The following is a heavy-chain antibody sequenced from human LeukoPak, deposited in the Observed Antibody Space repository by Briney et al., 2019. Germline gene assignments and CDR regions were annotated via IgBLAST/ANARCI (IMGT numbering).Heavy chain of an antibody. V-gene: IGHV3-21*01. Sequence: GSLRLSCAASGFTFSSYSMNWVRQAPGKEPEWVSSISSSSSYIYYADSVKGRSTISRDNAKNPLYLQMNSLRAEDTAVYYCARGYEAITMIVVVTVSFDYWGQGTLVTVSS. D-gene: IGHD3-22*01. J-gene: IGHJ4*02. CDR3: ARGYEAITMIVVVTVSFDY. CDR1: GFTFSSYS. CDR2: ISSSSSYI.